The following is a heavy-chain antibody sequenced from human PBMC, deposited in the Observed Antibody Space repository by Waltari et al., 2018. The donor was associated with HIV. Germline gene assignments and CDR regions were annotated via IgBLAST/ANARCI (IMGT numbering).Heavy chain of an antibody. J-gene: IGHJ6*02. V-gene: IGHV3-30*18. D-gene: IGHD2-15*01. Sequence: QVQLEESGGRVVQPGRSLRLTCLASGFNFSTFGMHWVRQAPGKGLEWVAVISYNGLNKYYVDSVKGRFTISRDNSNSTLFLQMSSLRPDDTAVYYCAKDLVTRGFFYFYGMHVWGQGTTVTVSS. CDR2: ISYNGLNK. CDR1: GFNFSTFG. CDR3: AKDLVTRGFFYFYGMHV.